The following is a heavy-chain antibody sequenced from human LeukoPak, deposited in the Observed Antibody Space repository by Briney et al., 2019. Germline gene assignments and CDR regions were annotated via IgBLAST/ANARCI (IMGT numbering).Heavy chain of an antibody. CDR1: GFTFSSYW. J-gene: IGHJ4*02. Sequence: GGSLRLSCAASGFTFSSYWVSWVRQAPGKGLEWVANIKQDGSEKYYVDSVKGRFTISRDNAKNSLYLQMNSLRAEDTAVYYCAREGGMVVALGGYFDYWGQGTLVTVSS. CDR3: AREGGMVVALGGYFDY. CDR2: IKQDGSEK. V-gene: IGHV3-7*01. D-gene: IGHD2-15*01.